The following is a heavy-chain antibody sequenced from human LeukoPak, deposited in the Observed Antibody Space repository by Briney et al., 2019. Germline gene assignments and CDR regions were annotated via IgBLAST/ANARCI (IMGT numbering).Heavy chain of an antibody. CDR3: AHLSSGWRYFDY. Sequence: SGPTLVKPTQTLTLTCTFSGFSLSTSGVGVGWIRQPPGKALEWLALIYWDDDKRYSPSLKSRLTITKDASKNQVVLTMTNMDPVDTATYYCAHLSSGWRYFDYWGQGTLVTVSS. CDR1: GFSLSTSGVG. D-gene: IGHD6-19*01. V-gene: IGHV2-5*02. J-gene: IGHJ4*02. CDR2: IYWDDDK.